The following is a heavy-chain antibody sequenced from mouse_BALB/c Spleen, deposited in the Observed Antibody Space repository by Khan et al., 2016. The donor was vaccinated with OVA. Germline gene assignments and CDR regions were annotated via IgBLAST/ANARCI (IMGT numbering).Heavy chain of an antibody. CDR2: INPSTGYT. V-gene: IGHV1-7*01. Sequence: VQLQQSGAELAKPGASVKMSCKASGYTFINYWILWVKQRPGQGLEWIGYINPSTGYTEYNQKFKDKATLTAEKSSSTAYMQLSSLTSEDSAVYYCARRGLRWDFDYWGQGTTLTVSS. CDR1: GYTFINYW. D-gene: IGHD1-1*01. CDR3: ARRGLRWDFDY. J-gene: IGHJ2*01.